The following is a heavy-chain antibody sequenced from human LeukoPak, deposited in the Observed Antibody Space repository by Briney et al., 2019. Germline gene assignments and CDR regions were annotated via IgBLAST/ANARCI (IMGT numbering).Heavy chain of an antibody. J-gene: IGHJ6*02. CDR3: ARGYGSGSYYRYYYGMDV. CDR1: GYTFTSYD. V-gene: IGHV1-8*01. D-gene: IGHD3-10*01. Sequence: ASVRVSCKASGYTFTSYDINWVRQATGQGLEWMGWMNPNSGNTGYAQKFQGRVTMTRNTSISTAYMELSSLRSEDTAVYYCARGYGSGSYYRYYYGMDVWGQGTTVTVSS. CDR2: MNPNSGNT.